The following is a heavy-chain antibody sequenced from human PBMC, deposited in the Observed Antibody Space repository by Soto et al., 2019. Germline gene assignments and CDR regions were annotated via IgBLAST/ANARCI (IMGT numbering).Heavy chain of an antibody. CDR3: ARDGGSSWYVNYEYYFDY. D-gene: IGHD6-13*01. Sequence: QVQLVESGGGVVQPGRSLRLSCAASGFTFSSYAMHWVRQAPGKGLEWVAVISYDGSNKYYADSVKGRFTISRDNSKNTLYLQMTSMRAEDTAVYYCARDGGSSWYVNYEYYFDYWGQGTLVTVPS. CDR1: GFTFSSYA. J-gene: IGHJ4*02. V-gene: IGHV3-30-3*01. CDR2: ISYDGSNK.